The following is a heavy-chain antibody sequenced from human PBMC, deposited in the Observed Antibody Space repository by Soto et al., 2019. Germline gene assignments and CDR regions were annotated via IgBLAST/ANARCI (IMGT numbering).Heavy chain of an antibody. CDR3: ARFYYDSSGYLPSPYYYYYGMDV. Sequence: PGGSLRLSCTASGFTFSTYAMRWVRQPPGKRLEWVATIKQDGSEKYYVDSVKGRFTISRDNAKNPLYLQMNSLRAEDTAVYYCARFYYDSSGYLPSPYYYYYGMDVWGQGTTVTVSS. V-gene: IGHV3-7*04. CDR1: GFTFSTYA. D-gene: IGHD3-22*01. CDR2: IKQDGSEK. J-gene: IGHJ6*02.